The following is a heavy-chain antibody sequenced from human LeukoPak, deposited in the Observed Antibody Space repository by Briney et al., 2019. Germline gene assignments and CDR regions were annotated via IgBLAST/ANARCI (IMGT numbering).Heavy chain of an antibody. D-gene: IGHD7-27*01. CDR2: ISIPGTTT. Sequence: GGSLRLSCAASGFTFSNYAMIWVRQAPGKGLEWVSIISIPGTTTYYADSVKGRFTISKDNSKNTLHLQMNSLRAEDTAVYYCVRDPNWGSGNWGQGTLVTVSS. J-gene: IGHJ4*02. CDR1: GFTFSNYA. V-gene: IGHV3-23*01. CDR3: VRDPNWGSGN.